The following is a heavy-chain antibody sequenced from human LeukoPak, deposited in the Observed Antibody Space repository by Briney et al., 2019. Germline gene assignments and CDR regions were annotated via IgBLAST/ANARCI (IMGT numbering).Heavy chain of an antibody. CDR2: IYYSGST. J-gene: IGHJ4*02. CDR3: ARGIGYSYGYSFDY. Sequence: SETLSLTCAVYGGSFSSYYWSWIRQPPGKGLEWIGFIYYSGSTNYNPSLKSRVTISVDTSKNQFSLKLSSVTAADTAVYYCARGIGYSYGYSFDYWGQGTLVTVSS. CDR1: GGSFSSYY. V-gene: IGHV4-59*01. D-gene: IGHD5-18*01.